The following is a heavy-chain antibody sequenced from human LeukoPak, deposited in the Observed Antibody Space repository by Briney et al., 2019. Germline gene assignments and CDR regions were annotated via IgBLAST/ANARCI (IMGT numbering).Heavy chain of an antibody. D-gene: IGHD2-8*02. Sequence: PGGSLRLSCEASGFTFSTFAMIWVRQPPGKWLEWVSSIFPSGGEIHYADSVRGRFTISRDNSKSTLSLQMNSLRAEDTAIYYCATYRQVLLPFESWGQGTLVTVSS. J-gene: IGHJ4*02. CDR3: ATYRQVLLPFES. CDR1: GFTFSTFA. CDR2: IFPSGGEI. V-gene: IGHV3-23*01.